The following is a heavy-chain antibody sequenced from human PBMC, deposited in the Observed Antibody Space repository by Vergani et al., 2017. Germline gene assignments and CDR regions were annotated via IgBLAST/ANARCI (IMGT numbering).Heavy chain of an antibody. CDR1: GYTFTSYA. J-gene: IGHJ4*02. CDR3: ARGIGYCSGGSCYSYVGY. CDR2: INAGNGNT. D-gene: IGHD2-15*01. Sequence: QVQLVQSGAEVKKPGASVKVSCKASGYTFTSYAMHWVRQAPGQRLEWMGWINAGNGNTKYSQKFQGRVTITRDTSASTAYMELSSLGSEDTAVYYCARGIGYCSGGSCYSYVGYWGQGTLVTVSS. V-gene: IGHV1-3*01.